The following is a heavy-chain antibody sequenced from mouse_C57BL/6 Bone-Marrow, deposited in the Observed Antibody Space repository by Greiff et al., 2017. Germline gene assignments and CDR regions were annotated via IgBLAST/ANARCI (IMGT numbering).Heavy chain of an antibody. J-gene: IGHJ3*01. CDR2: IFPGSGST. CDR1: GYTFTDYY. V-gene: IGHV1-75*01. Sequence: VQLQESGPELVKPGASVKISCKASGYTFTDYYINWVKQRPGQGLEWIGWIFPGSGSTYYNEKFKGKATLTVDKSSSTAYMLLSSLTTEDSAVXFCARSIYYDFAWFAYWGQGTLVTVSS. CDR3: ARSIYYDFAWFAY. D-gene: IGHD2-4*01.